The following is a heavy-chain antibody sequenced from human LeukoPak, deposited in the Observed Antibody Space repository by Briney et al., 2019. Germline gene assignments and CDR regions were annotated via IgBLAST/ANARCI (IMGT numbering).Heavy chain of an antibody. D-gene: IGHD1-26*01. CDR2: ISSSSSYI. J-gene: IGHJ4*02. CDR1: GFTFSSYS. CDR3: ASGIVGATYFDY. Sequence: GGSLRLSCAASGFTFSSYSMNWVRQAPGKGLEWVSSISSSSSYIYYADSVKGRFTISRDNAKNSLYLQMNSLRAEDTAVYYCASGIVGATYFDYWGRGTLVTVSS. V-gene: IGHV3-21*01.